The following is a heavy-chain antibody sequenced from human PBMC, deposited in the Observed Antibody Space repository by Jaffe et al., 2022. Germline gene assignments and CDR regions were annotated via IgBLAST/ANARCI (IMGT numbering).Heavy chain of an antibody. V-gene: IGHV3-48*03. CDR3: ARSAWGSEFDY. CDR1: GFTFSSYE. J-gene: IGHJ4*02. CDR2: ISSSGSTI. D-gene: IGHD3-16*01. Sequence: EVQLVESGGGLVQPGGSLRLSCAASGFTFSSYEMNWVRQAPGKGLEWVSYISSSGSTIYYADSVKGRFTISRDNAKNSLYLQMNSLRAEDTAVYYCARSAWGSEFDYWGQGTLVTVSS.